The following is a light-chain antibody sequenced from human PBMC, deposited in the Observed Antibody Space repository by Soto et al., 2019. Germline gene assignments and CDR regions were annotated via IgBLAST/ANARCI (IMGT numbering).Light chain of an antibody. Sequence: EIVWTQSPGTLSLSPGERATLSCRASQSVSSSYLAWYQQKPGQAPRLLIYGASSRATGIPDRFSGSGSGTDFTLTISRLEPGDFAVYYCQQYGSSPPWTFGQGTKVEIK. CDR3: QQYGSSPPWT. V-gene: IGKV3-20*01. CDR2: GAS. J-gene: IGKJ1*01. CDR1: QSVSSSY.